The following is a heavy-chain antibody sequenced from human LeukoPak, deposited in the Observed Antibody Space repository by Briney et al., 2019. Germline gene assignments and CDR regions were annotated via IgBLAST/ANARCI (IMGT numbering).Heavy chain of an antibody. D-gene: IGHD3-22*01. V-gene: IGHV3-23*01. CDR1: GFTFSSYA. J-gene: IGHJ6*03. Sequence: GSLRLSCAASGFTFSSYAMSWVRQAPGKGLEWVSAISGSGGSTYYADSVKGRFTISRDNSKNTLYLQMNSLRAEDTAVYYCAKGSDDSSGYYYRYYYYYMDVWGKGTTVTVSS. CDR3: AKGSDDSSGYYYRYYYYYMDV. CDR2: ISGSGGST.